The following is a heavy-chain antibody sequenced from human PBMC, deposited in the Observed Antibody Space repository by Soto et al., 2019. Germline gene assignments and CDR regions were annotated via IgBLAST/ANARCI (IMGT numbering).Heavy chain of an antibody. V-gene: IGHV4-31*03. CDR2: IYVTGAV. J-gene: IGHJ5*02. Sequence: SETLCLTCSVSGAALNSGNYYWSWIRQVPGKGLEWIGHIYVTGAVDYNPSLRDRITISQDTSERQFSLNLRLVTAADTAVYYCARLRLATTNYQCGDPWGQGTLVT. D-gene: IGHD1-1*01. CDR1: GAALNSGNYY. CDR3: ARLRLATTNYQCGDP.